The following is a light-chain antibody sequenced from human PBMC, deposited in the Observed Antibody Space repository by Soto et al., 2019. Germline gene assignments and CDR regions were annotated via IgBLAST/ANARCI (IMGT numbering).Light chain of an antibody. CDR3: QQFYSLLLT. CDR2: DAL. J-gene: IGKJ4*01. V-gene: IGKV1-33*01. Sequence: DIQMTQSPSSLPASVGDRVTITCQASQDINSALNWYQQKPGKAPKLLISDALNLEIGVPSRFSGGASGTLFTLTITSLQPEDIATYYCQQFYSLLLTFGGGTKVDIK. CDR1: QDINSA.